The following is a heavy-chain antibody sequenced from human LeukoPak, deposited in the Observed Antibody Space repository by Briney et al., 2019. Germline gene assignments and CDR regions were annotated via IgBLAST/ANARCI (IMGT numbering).Heavy chain of an antibody. Sequence: ASVKVSCKASGYTFTGYYMHWVRQAPGQGLEWMGRINPNSGGTNYAQKFQDKVTMTRDTSISTAYMALSRLRSDDTAVYYCARVSSSSLDYYYYYMDVWGKGTTVTVSS. V-gene: IGHV1-2*06. D-gene: IGHD6-6*01. CDR1: GYTFTGYY. J-gene: IGHJ6*03. CDR3: ARVSSSSLDYYYYYMDV. CDR2: INPNSGGT.